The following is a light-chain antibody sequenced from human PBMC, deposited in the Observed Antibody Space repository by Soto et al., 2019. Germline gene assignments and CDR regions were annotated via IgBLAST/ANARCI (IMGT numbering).Light chain of an antibody. J-gene: IGLJ3*02. Sequence: QSALTQPPSASGSPGQSVTISCTGTSSDVGGYNYVSWYQQHPGKAPKLMIYDVTKRPSGVPDRFSGSKSGSTASLPVSGLQAEDEADYYCSSYAGSNNWVFGGGTKLTVL. CDR2: DVT. V-gene: IGLV2-8*01. CDR1: SSDVGGYNY. CDR3: SSYAGSNNWV.